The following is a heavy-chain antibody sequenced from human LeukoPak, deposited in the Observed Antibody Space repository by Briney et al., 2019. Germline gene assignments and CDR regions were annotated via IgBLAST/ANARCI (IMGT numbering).Heavy chain of an antibody. Sequence: GGSLRLSCAASGFTFSSYAMSWVRQAPGKGLEWVANIKQDGSEKYYVDSVKGRFTISRDNAKNSLYLQMNSLRAEDTAVYYCARDQGTTVTTKTFYYYGMDVWGQGTTVTVSS. J-gene: IGHJ6*02. CDR1: GFTFSSYA. CDR3: ARDQGTTVTTKTFYYYGMDV. V-gene: IGHV3-7*01. CDR2: IKQDGSEK. D-gene: IGHD4-17*01.